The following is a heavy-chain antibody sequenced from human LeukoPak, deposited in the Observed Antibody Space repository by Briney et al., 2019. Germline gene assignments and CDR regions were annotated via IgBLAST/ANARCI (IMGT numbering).Heavy chain of an antibody. CDR1: GYTFTSYA. V-gene: IGHV1-3*01. CDR2: INAGNGNT. CDR3: ARSKMMGVVPAAIEY. Sequence: ASVKVCCKASGYTFTSYAMHWVSQAPGQRLEWMGWINAGNGNTKYSQKFQGRVTITRDTSASTAYMELSSLTSEDTAVYYCARSKMMGVVPAAIEYWGQGTLVTVSS. D-gene: IGHD2-2*01. J-gene: IGHJ4*02.